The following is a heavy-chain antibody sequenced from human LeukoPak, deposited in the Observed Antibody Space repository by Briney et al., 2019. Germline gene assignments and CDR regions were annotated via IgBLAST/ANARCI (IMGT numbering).Heavy chain of an antibody. D-gene: IGHD4-17*01. V-gene: IGHV3-30*04. CDR1: GFTFSSYA. CDR2: ISYDGSNK. CDR3: ARESAYMTTVTTGFDY. Sequence: GGSLRLSCAASGFTFSSYAMHWVRQAPGKGLEWVAVISYDGSNKYYADSVKGRFTISRDNSKNTLYLQMNSLRAEDTAVYYCARESAYMTTVTTGFDYWGQGTLVTVSS. J-gene: IGHJ4*02.